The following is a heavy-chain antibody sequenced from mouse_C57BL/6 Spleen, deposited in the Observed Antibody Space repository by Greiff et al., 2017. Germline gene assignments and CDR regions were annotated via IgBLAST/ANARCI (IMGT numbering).Heavy chain of an antibody. D-gene: IGHD2-4*01. CDR1: GYAFSSSW. CDR3: ANHYDYDEDFDY. CDR2: IYPGDGDT. Sequence: VQLQQSGPELVKPGASVKISCKASGYAFSSSWMNWVKQRPGKGLEWIGRIYPGDGDTNYNGKFKGKATLTADKSSSTAYMQLSSLTSEDSAVYFYANHYDYDEDFDYWGQGTTLTVSS. J-gene: IGHJ2*01. V-gene: IGHV1-82*01.